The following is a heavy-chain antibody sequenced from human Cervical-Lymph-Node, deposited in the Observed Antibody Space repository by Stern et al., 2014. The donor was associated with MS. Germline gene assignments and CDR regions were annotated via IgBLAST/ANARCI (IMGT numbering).Heavy chain of an antibody. CDR3: ATRGYSSSLSGMDV. J-gene: IGHJ6*02. CDR1: GFTFSSYW. CDR2: INSDGSST. V-gene: IGHV3-74*02. D-gene: IGHD6-13*01. Sequence: EVHLVESGGGLVQPGGSLRLSCAASGFTFSSYWMHWVRQAPGKGLVWVSRINSDGSSTSYADSVKGRFTISRDNAKNTLYLQMNSLRAEDTAVYYCATRGYSSSLSGMDVWGQGTTVTVSS.